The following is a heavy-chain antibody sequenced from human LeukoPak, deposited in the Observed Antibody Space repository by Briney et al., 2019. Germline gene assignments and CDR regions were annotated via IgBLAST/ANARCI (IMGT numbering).Heavy chain of an antibody. J-gene: IGHJ6*03. CDR1: GGSLSSYY. CDR2: VYYSVSS. D-gene: IGHD3-3*01. V-gene: IGHV4-59*08. CDR3: ARQESGPYHYMDV. Sequence: SETLSLTCTVSGGSLSSYYWTWIRQAPGKGLEWIGYVYYSVSSNYNPSVKSRVSISQDTSKNQVSLKLSSVTAADTAVYYCARQESGPYHYMDVWGKGTTVTVSS.